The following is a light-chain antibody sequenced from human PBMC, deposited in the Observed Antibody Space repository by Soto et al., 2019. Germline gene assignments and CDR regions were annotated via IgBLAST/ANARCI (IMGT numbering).Light chain of an antibody. Sequence: DIQMTQSPSSLSASVGDRVTITCRARQIITTLLSWVQQKPGKAPKLLIYESSIVQRGVPSRFSGSGYRTDFTLTISGLQPEDFATYYWQQSFGMPQTFGQGTRLEIK. CDR2: ESS. CDR1: QIITTL. CDR3: QQSFGMPQT. J-gene: IGKJ5*01. V-gene: IGKV1-39*01.